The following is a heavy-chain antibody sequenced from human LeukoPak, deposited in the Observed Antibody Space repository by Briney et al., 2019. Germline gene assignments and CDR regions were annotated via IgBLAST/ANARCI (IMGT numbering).Heavy chain of an antibody. Sequence: SGGSLRLSCAASGFTFSSYWMTWVRQAPGKGLEWVGNIKRDGSEKYFVDSVKGRFTISRDNAKNSLYLQMNSLRAEDTAVYYCARSSGMTTVTSLDYWGQGTLVTVSS. CDR2: IKRDGSEK. J-gene: IGHJ4*02. CDR1: GFTFSSYW. D-gene: IGHD4-17*01. CDR3: ARSSGMTTVTSLDY. V-gene: IGHV3-7*01.